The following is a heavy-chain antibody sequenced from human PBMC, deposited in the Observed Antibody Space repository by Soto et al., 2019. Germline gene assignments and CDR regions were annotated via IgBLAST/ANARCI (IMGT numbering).Heavy chain of an antibody. CDR2: IYPGDSDT. J-gene: IGHJ6*03. V-gene: IGHV5-51*01. Sequence: GESLKISCKGSGYSFTSYWIGWVRQMPGKGLEWMGIIYPGDSDTRYSPSFQGQVTISADKSISTAYLQWSSLKASDTAMYYCVSGSGPDYYYYYMDVWGKGTTVTVSS. CDR3: VSGSGPDYYYYYMDV. D-gene: IGHD2-15*01. CDR1: GYSFTSYW.